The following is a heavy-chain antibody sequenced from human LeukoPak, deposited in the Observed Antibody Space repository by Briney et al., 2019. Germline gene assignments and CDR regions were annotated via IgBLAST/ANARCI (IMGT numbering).Heavy chain of an antibody. D-gene: IGHD3-22*01. CDR2: ISSSSSYI. CDR3: ARDQSYDSSGYDAFDI. CDR1: GFTFSDYY. V-gene: IGHV3-11*06. Sequence: GGSLRLSCAASGFTFSDYYMSWIRQAPGKGLEWVSYISSSSSYINYADSVKGRFTISRDNAKNSLYLQMNSLRAEDTAVYYCARDQSYDSSGYDAFDIWGQGTMVTVSS. J-gene: IGHJ3*02.